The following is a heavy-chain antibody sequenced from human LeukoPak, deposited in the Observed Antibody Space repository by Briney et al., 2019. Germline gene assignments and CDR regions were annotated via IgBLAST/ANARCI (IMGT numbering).Heavy chain of an antibody. CDR3: ARVSTVAGYYYYGMDV. CDR1: GGSFSGYY. Sequence: SETLSLTCAVYGGSFSGYYWSWIRQPPGKGLEWIGEINHSGSTNYNPSLKSRVTISVDTSKNQFSLKLSSVTAADTAVYYCARVSTVAGYYYYGMDVWGQGTTVTVSS. J-gene: IGHJ6*02. D-gene: IGHD6-19*01. CDR2: INHSGST. V-gene: IGHV4-34*01.